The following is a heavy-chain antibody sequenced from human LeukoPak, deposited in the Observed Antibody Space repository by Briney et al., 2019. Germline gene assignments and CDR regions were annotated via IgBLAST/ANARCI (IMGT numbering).Heavy chain of an antibody. Sequence: GGSLRLSCAASGFSFSTYWMSWVRQAPGKGLEWVANIKEDGSETYYVGSLRGRFTISRDNVKNSLYLQINSLRAEDTAVYYCGRDSFETDIDYWGQGTLVTVSS. V-gene: IGHV3-7*01. CDR2: IKEDGSET. CDR3: GRDSFETDIDY. CDR1: GFSFSTYW. J-gene: IGHJ4*02. D-gene: IGHD1-14*01.